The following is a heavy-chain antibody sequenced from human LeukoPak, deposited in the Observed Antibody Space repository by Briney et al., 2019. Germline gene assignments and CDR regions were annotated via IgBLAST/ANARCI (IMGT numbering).Heavy chain of an antibody. V-gene: IGHV4-38-2*01. CDR1: GYSISSGNY. CDR2: IYHSGST. CDR3: ARVDILTGFDY. D-gene: IGHD3-9*01. J-gene: IGHJ4*02. Sequence: SETLSLTCAVSGYSISSGNYWGWIRQPPGKGLEWIGSIYHSGSTYYNPSLKSRVTISVDTSKNQFSLKLSSVTAADTAVYYCARVDILTGFDYWGQGTLVTVSS.